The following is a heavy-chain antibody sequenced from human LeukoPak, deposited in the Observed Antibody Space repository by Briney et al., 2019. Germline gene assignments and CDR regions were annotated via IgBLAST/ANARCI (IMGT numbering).Heavy chain of an antibody. CDR3: AKGGPYDILTGKNVFDI. D-gene: IGHD3-9*01. V-gene: IGHV3-48*01. J-gene: IGHJ3*02. CDR1: GFTFSSYG. Sequence: PGGSLRLSCAASGFTFSSYGVNWVRQAPGKGLEWLSYISSSGSTIYYADSVKGRFTISRDNAKNSLYLQMNNLRAEDTAVYYCAKGGPYDILTGKNVFDIWGQGTTVTVSS. CDR2: ISSSGSTI.